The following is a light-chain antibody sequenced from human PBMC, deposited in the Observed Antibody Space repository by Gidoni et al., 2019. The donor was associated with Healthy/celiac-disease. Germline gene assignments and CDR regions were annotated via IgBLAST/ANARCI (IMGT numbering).Light chain of an antibody. CDR3: QAWDSSIGV. V-gene: IGLV3-1*01. CDR1: KLGDKY. CDR2: QDS. Sequence: YERTSPPSLYQYQGQTASITCSGDKLGDKYACWYQQKPGQSPVLVIYQDSKRPSGIPERFSGSNSGNTATLTISGSQAMDEADYYCQAWDSSIGVFGGGTKLTVL. J-gene: IGLJ2*01.